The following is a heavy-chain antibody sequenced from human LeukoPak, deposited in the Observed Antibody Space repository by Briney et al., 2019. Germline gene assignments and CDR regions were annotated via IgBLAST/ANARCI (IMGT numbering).Heavy chain of an antibody. CDR1: GFTFDDYA. V-gene: IGHV3-9*03. CDR2: ISWNSGSI. D-gene: IGHD6-13*01. CDR3: AKATAPGIAAADLDY. J-gene: IGHJ4*02. Sequence: GGSLRLSCAASGFTFDDYAMHWVRQAPGKGLEWVSGISWNSGSIGYADSVKGRFTISRDNAKNSLYLQKNSLRAKDMALYYCAKATAPGIAAADLDYWGQGTLVTVSS.